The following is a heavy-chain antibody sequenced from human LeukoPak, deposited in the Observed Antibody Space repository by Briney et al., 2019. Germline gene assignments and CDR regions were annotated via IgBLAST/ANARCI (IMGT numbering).Heavy chain of an antibody. D-gene: IGHD3-10*01. CDR1: KFTFHDYG. CDR3: AKDGAISMVRGVYLDH. V-gene: IGHV3-20*04. J-gene: IGHJ4*02. CDR2: ISWNGGST. Sequence: GGSLRLSCAASKFTFHDYGMTWVRQAPGKGLEWVSGISWNGGSTGYADSVKGRFTISRDNSKNTLYVQMNSLRTEDTAIYYCAKDGAISMVRGVYLDHLGQGTLVTVSS.